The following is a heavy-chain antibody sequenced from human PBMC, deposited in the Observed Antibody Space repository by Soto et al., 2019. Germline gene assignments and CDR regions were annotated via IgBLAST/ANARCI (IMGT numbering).Heavy chain of an antibody. CDR2: INGDASRT. Sequence: EVQLVESGGNLVQPGGSLRLSCAASGFTFSSYWIHWVRQVPGKGLVWVSRINGDASRTNYADSVKGRFTISRDNAKNTLYLQMNGLRAEETAVYYCARGVRGSYGLDIWGQGTMVTVSS. D-gene: IGHD3-10*01. V-gene: IGHV3-74*01. CDR3: ARGVRGSYGLDI. CDR1: GFTFSSYW. J-gene: IGHJ3*02.